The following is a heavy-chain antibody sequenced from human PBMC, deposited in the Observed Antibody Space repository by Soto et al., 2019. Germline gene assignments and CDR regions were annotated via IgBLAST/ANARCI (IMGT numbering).Heavy chain of an antibody. D-gene: IGHD4-17*01. V-gene: IGHV3-23*04. Sequence: ELQLVESGGGLVQPGGSLRLACSASGLNFRKFAMSWVRQAPGKGLEWVSGMSERSGPPLYADSVKGRFTISRDNSKSTLYLEMNNLRPEDTAVYYCAKDQDNTDYYWIFDLWGRGTPVTVSS. CDR3: AKDQDNTDYYWIFDL. J-gene: IGHJ2*01. CDR1: GLNFRKFA. CDR2: MSERSGPP.